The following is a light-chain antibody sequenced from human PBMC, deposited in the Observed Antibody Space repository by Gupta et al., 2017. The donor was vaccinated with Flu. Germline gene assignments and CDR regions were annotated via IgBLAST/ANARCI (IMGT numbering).Light chain of an antibody. CDR3: SSYTSSSTPYV. Sequence: QSALTQPASVSGSPGQSITISCTGTSSDVGGHNYVSWYQQHPGKAPKLMIHEVSNRPSGVPYRFSGSKSGNTASLTISGLQAEDEADYYCSSYTSSSTPYVFGSGTKVTVL. CDR1: SSDVGGHNY. V-gene: IGLV2-14*01. CDR2: EVS. J-gene: IGLJ1*01.